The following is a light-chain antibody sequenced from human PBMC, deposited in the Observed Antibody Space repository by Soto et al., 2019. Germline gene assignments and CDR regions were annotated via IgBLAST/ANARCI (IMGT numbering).Light chain of an antibody. CDR3: QQYGGSPWT. J-gene: IGKJ1*01. CDR2: AAS. CDR1: QSVNSNY. Sequence: EIVLTQSPGTLSLSPGERATLSCRSSQSVNSNYSAWYQQKPGQAPRLLIYAASSRAAGFPDRFSGSGSETVFPITISRLDPEDFAVYYCQQYGGSPWTFGQGTKVEIK. V-gene: IGKV3-20*01.